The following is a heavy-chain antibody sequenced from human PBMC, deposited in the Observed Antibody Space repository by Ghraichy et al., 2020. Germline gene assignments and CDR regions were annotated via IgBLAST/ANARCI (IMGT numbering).Heavy chain of an antibody. CDR1: GGSISSSSYY. J-gene: IGHJ6*02. V-gene: IGHV4-39*01. CDR3: ARRPHYDFWSGYRPQGWYYYYGMDV. CDR2: IYYSGST. D-gene: IGHD3-3*01. Sequence: SETLSLTCTVSGGSISSSSYYWGWIRQPPGKGLEWIGSIYYSGSTYYNPSLKSRVTISVDTSKNQFSLKLSSVTAADTAVYYCARRPHYDFWSGYRPQGWYYYYGMDVWGQGTTVTVSS.